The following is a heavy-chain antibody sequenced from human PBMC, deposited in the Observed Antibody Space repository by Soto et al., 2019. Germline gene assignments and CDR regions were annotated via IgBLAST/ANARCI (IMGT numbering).Heavy chain of an antibody. D-gene: IGHD2-15*01. Sequence: QITLKESGPALVRPTQTLTLTCTFSGFSLTTSGVGVAWIRQAPGKALECLALVYWDGDERFKPSLKNRLTLTKDTSKNRVVLTMTNVDPVDTATYYCAHRGGCSAASCFSNYFDAWGQGALVTVYS. V-gene: IGHV2-5*02. CDR2: VYWDGDE. J-gene: IGHJ4*02. CDR3: AHRGGCSAASCFSNYFDA. CDR1: GFSLTTSGVG.